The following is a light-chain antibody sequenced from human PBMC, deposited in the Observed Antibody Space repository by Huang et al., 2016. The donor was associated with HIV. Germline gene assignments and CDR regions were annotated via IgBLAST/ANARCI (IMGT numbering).Light chain of an antibody. Sequence: NQTPLSLSVTPGQPASISCKSSQSLLHSDGKTYLYWYVQKAGHYPQLLMDEVANRFSGVPDRFSGSGSGTSFTLKISRVEAEDVGIYYCMQGIHLSSPFGGGTKIEI. CDR2: EVA. V-gene: IGKV2-29*02. CDR1: QSLLHSDGKTY. J-gene: IGKJ4*01. CDR3: MQGIHLSSP.